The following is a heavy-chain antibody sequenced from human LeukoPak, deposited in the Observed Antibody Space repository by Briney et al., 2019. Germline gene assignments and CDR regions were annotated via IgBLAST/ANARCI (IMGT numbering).Heavy chain of an antibody. CDR1: GFTFKTYS. CDR2: ISSSSTTI. D-gene: IGHD6-19*01. CDR3: VNSQWLLLDYFDS. V-gene: IGHV3-48*04. Sequence: GGSLRLSCAASGFTFKTYSMHWVRQAPGKGLEWISYISSSSTTIFYADSVNGRFTISRDNSKNSLYLQMNSLRPDDTAVYYCVNSQWLLLDYFDSWGQGTLVTVSS. J-gene: IGHJ4*02.